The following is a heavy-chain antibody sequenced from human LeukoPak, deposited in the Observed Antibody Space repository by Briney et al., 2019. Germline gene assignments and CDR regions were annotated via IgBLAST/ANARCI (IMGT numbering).Heavy chain of an antibody. Sequence: SETLSLTCTVSGGSISSYYWSWIRQPPGKGLEWIGYIYYSGSTNYNPSLKSRVTISVDTSKNQFSLKLSSVTAADTAVYYCARLLYDYGDYYYGMDVWGQGTTVTVSS. CDR1: GGSISSYY. CDR2: IYYSGST. D-gene: IGHD4-17*01. V-gene: IGHV4-59*08. J-gene: IGHJ6*02. CDR3: ARLLYDYGDYYYGMDV.